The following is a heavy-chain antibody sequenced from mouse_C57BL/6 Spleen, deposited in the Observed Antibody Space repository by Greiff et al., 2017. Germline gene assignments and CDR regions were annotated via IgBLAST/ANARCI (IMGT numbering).Heavy chain of an antibody. D-gene: IGHD4-1*01. CDR1: GFTFRDFY. J-gene: IGHJ1*03. CDR3: ARALANWDVGYWYFDV. V-gene: IGHV7-1*01. CDR2: SRNKANDYTT. Sequence: EVKVVESGGGLVQSGRSLRLSCATSGFTFRDFYMEWVRQAPGKGLEWIAASRNKANDYTTEYSASVKVRVIVSRDTSQSILYLQMNALRAEATAIYYCARALANWDVGYWYFDVWGTGTTVTVSS.